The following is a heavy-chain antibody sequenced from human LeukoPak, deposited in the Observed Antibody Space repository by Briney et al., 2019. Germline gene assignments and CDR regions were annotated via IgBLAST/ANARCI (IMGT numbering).Heavy chain of an antibody. J-gene: IGHJ4*02. CDR1: GGSFNDYF. CDR3: ARGHLRTGTREFDY. CDR2: INHSGST. Sequence: PSETLSLTCAVYGGSFNDYFWSWIRQPPGKGLEWIGEINHSGSTKYTASLKSRVAISVDTSKNQFSLKLNSVTAADTAVYFCARGHLRTGTREFDYWGQGTLVTVSS. D-gene: IGHD1-7*01. V-gene: IGHV4-34*01.